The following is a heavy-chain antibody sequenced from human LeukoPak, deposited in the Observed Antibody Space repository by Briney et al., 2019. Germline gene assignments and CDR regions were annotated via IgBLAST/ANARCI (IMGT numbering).Heavy chain of an antibody. CDR3: ARRSYYDSCGYYYDF. D-gene: IGHD3-22*01. V-gene: IGHV5-51*01. J-gene: IGHJ4*02. Sequence: GESLKISCKGSGYIFTNYWIAWVRQMPGKGLEWMGIIYPDDSDTRYSPSFQGQVTISADKSISTAYLQWSSLKASDTAMYYCARRSYYDSCGYYYDFWGQGTLVTVSS. CDR2: IYPDDSDT. CDR1: GYIFTNYW.